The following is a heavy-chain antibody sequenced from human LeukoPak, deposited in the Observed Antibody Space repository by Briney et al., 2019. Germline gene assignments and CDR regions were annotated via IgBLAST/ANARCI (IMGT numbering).Heavy chain of an antibody. Sequence: GGSLRLSCAASGFSFSSYGMNWVRQAPGKGLEWVGRIKPKTDGETTEYAAPVKDRFSISRDDSESMMYLQMNSLKTEDTAVYYCITPLPYSAQGGQGTLVTVSS. V-gene: IGHV3-15*07. CDR2: IKPKTDGETT. D-gene: IGHD2-21*01. CDR1: GFSFSSYG. CDR3: ITPLPYSAQ. J-gene: IGHJ4*02.